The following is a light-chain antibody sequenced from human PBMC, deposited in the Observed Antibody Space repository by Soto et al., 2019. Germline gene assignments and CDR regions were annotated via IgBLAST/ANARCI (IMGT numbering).Light chain of an antibody. Sequence: QSALTQPASVSGSPGQSITISCTGTSSDVGGYNYVSWYQQHPGKAPKLMIYDVSNRPSGVSNRFSGSKSGNTASLTISGIQAEDEADYYCRSYTSSSTLEVVFGGGTKVTVL. CDR2: DVS. V-gene: IGLV2-14*01. CDR1: SSDVGGYNY. CDR3: RSYTSSSTLEVV. J-gene: IGLJ2*01.